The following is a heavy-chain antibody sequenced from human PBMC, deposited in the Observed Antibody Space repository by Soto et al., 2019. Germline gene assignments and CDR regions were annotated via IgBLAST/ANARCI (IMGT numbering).Heavy chain of an antibody. Sequence: PSETLSLTCTVSGDSIGTYYWSWLRRTPEKGLEWIGHIFYTGTTKYNPSLSSRVSLSVDTSKRRFSLRLSSMTAADTAVYYCARVYSSNFFDYWGQGTQVTVSS. J-gene: IGHJ4*02. CDR2: IFYTGTT. CDR3: ARVYSSNFFDY. CDR1: GDSIGTYY. V-gene: IGHV4-59*01. D-gene: IGHD6-13*01.